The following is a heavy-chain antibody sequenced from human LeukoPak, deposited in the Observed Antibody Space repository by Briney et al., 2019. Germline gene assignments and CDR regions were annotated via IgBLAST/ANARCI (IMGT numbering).Heavy chain of an antibody. CDR2: ISYDGSNK. J-gene: IGHJ4*02. V-gene: IGHV3-30*04. CDR1: GFTFSSYA. CDR3: ARDEYSDPLGRYFDY. Sequence: GGSLRLSCAASGFTFSSYAMHWVRQAPGKGLEWVALISYDGSNKYYADSVKARFIISRDNSKNTVYLQMNSLRAEDTAVYYCARDEYSDPLGRYFDYWGQGTLVTVSS. D-gene: IGHD2-15*01.